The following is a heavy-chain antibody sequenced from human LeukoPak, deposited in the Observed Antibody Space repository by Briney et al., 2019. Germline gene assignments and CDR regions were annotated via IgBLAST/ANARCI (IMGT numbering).Heavy chain of an antibody. Sequence: SQTLSLTCTVSGGSISSGDYYWSWIRQPPGKGLEWIGYIYYSGSTYYNPSLKSRVTISVDTSKNQFSLKLSSVTAADTAVYYCARVRAVAGTGYYYMDVWGKGTTVTVSS. CDR3: ARVRAVAGTGYYYMDV. CDR1: GGSISSGDYY. V-gene: IGHV4-30-4*08. D-gene: IGHD6-19*01. J-gene: IGHJ6*03. CDR2: IYYSGST.